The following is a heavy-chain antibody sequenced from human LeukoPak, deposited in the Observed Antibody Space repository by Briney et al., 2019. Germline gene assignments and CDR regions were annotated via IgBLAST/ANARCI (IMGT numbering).Heavy chain of an antibody. V-gene: IGHV3-33*01. Sequence: PGGSLRLSCAASGFNFSSLGMHWVRQAPGKGLEWVAVIWSYGNNKYYAEFVEGRFTISRDNSMHTLYLQMNSLRAEDTAVYYCVRDSAGFDYWGQGTLVTVSS. CDR1: GFNFSSLG. J-gene: IGHJ4*02. CDR3: VRDSAGFDY. CDR2: IWSYGNNK.